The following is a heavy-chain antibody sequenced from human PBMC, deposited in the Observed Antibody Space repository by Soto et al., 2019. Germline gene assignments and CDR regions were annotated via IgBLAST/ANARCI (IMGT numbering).Heavy chain of an antibody. CDR2: INSDGSST. D-gene: IGHD6-19*01. V-gene: IGHV3-74*01. J-gene: IGHJ4*01. CDR3: ARGAPYSNGRYLGY. CDR1: GFTFSSYW. Sequence: PGGSLRLSCAASGFTFSSYWMHWVRQAPGKGLVWVSRINSDGSSTSYADSVKGRFTISRDNAKSTLYLQMNSLRAEDTAVYYCARGAPYSNGRYLGYWGQGTLVTVSS.